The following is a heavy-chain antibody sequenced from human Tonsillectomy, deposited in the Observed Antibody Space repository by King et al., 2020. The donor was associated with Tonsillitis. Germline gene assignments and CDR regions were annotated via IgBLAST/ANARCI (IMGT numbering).Heavy chain of an antibody. J-gene: IGHJ6*02. Sequence: QLVQSGAEVKKPGESLKISCKTSGYIFTSHWIGWVRQMPGKGLEWMGILYPGNSDTRYSPSFEGQVTISADKSITTAYLQWRSLKASDTAMYYCGGLTGTTGYCYYGMDVWGRGTTVTV. CDR3: GGLTGTTGYCYYGMDV. CDR1: GYIFTSHW. D-gene: IGHD1-1*01. CDR2: LYPGNSDT. V-gene: IGHV5-51*01.